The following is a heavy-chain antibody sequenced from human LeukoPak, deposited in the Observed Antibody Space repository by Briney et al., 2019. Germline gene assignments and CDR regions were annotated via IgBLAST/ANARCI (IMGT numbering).Heavy chain of an antibody. Sequence: GGSLRLSCAASGFTFSSYWMSWVRQAPGKGLEWVANIKQDGSEKYYVDSVKGRFTISRDNAKNSLYLQMNSLRAEDTAVYYCARVSYYDSSGYYPAYYYYYYMGVWGKGTTVTVSS. CDR3: ARVSYYDSSGYYPAYYYYYYMGV. J-gene: IGHJ6*03. CDR2: IKQDGSEK. CDR1: GFTFSSYW. V-gene: IGHV3-7*01. D-gene: IGHD3-22*01.